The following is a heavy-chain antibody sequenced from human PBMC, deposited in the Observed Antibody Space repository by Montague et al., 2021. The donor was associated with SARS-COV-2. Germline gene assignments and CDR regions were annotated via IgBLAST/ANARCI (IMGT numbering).Heavy chain of an antibody. V-gene: IGHV3-21*01. CDR3: ARDSGRYYDFWSGYYNSHYYYYMDV. CDR2: ISSSSSYI. CDR1: GFTFSSYS. D-gene: IGHD3-3*01. Sequence: SLRLSCAASGFTFSSYSMNWVRQAPGKGLEWVSSISSSSSYIYYADSVKGRFTISRDNAKNSLYLQMNSLRAEDTAVYYCARDSGRYYDFWSGYYNSHYYYYMDVGGKGTTVTVSS. J-gene: IGHJ6*03.